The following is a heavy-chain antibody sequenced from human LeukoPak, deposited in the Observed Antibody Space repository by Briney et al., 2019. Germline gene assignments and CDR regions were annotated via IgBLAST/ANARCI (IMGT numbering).Heavy chain of an antibody. Sequence: ASVKVSCKASGYTFTVYYMHWVRQAPGQGLEWMGWINPESGGTNYAQQFQGRVTMTRDTSSSTAYMELTSLRSDDTAVYYCARLPVIVGAWSPIDYWGQGTRVTVSS. CDR3: ARLPVIVGAWSPIDY. J-gene: IGHJ4*02. CDR2: INPESGGT. D-gene: IGHD1-26*01. V-gene: IGHV1-2*02. CDR1: GYTFTVYY.